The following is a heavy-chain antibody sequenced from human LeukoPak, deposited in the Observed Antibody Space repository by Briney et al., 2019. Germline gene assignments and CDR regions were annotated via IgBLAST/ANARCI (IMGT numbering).Heavy chain of an antibody. CDR2: IYYSGST. CDR3: ARLLPDYYGSGSPFDY. V-gene: IGHV4-61*08. J-gene: IGHJ4*02. CDR1: GGSISSGGYY. Sequence: SETLSLTCTVSGGSISSGGYYWSWIRQPPGEGLEWIGYIYYSGSTNYNPSLKSRVTISVDTSKNQFSLKLSSVTAADTAVYYCARLLPDYYGSGSPFDYWGQGTLVTVSS. D-gene: IGHD3-10*01.